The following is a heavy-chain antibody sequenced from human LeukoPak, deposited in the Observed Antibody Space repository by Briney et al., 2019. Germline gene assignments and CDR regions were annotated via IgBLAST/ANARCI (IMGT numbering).Heavy chain of an antibody. D-gene: IGHD1-7*01. Sequence: GGSLRLSCAASGFTFSSYWMHWVRQAPGKGLVWVSRINSDGSSTSYTDSVKGRFTISRDNAKNTLYLQMNSLRAADTAVYYCAREGRWNYSRTWVRSNWFDPWGQGTLVTVSS. J-gene: IGHJ5*02. CDR3: AREGRWNYSRTWVRSNWFDP. V-gene: IGHV3-74*01. CDR2: INSDGSST. CDR1: GFTFSSYW.